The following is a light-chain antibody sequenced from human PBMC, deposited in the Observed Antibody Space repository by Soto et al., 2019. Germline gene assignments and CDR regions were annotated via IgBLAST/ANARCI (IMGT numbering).Light chain of an antibody. CDR3: QQYNSYSPELT. Sequence: IQLTQSPSSLYASVGDRVTITCRASQAIRTALGWYQQKPGKVPKLLIYAASILQSGVPSRFSGSGSGTESTLTISSLQPDDFATYYCQQYNSYSPELTFGGGTKVDI. CDR1: QAIRTA. V-gene: IGKV1-17*01. CDR2: AAS. J-gene: IGKJ4*01.